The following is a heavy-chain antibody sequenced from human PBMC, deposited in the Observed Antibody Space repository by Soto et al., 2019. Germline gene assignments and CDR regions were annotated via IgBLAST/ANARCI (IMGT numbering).Heavy chain of an antibody. D-gene: IGHD3-10*01. CDR2: IYYSGST. CDR1: GGSISSYY. CDR3: ARARFEVFYYFDY. Sequence: SETLSLTCTVSGGSISSYYWSWIRQPPGKGLEWIGYIYYSGSTNYNPSLKSRVTISVDTSKNQFSLKLSSVTAADTAVYYCARARFEVFYYFDYWGQGTLVTVSS. V-gene: IGHV4-59*01. J-gene: IGHJ4*02.